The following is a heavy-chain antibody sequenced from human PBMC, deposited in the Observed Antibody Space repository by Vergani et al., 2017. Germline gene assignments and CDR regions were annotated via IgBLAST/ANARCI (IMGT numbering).Heavy chain of an antibody. Sequence: QVQLQQSGPGLVKPSQTLSLTCAISGDSVSSNSAAWNWIRQSPSRGLEWLGRTYYRSKWYNDYAVSVKSRITINPDTSKNPFSLQLNSLTPADTAVYYCAREPSITMIVGGACDIWGQGTMVTVSS. CDR3: AREPSITMIVGGACDI. J-gene: IGHJ3*02. CDR1: GDSVSSNSAA. CDR2: TYYRSKWYN. V-gene: IGHV6-1*01. D-gene: IGHD3-22*01.